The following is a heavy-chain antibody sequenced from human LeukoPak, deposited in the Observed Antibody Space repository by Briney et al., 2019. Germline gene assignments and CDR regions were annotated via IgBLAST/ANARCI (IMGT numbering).Heavy chain of an antibody. D-gene: IGHD5-12*01. CDR2: ISSGSSYI. CDR3: ACTSGYDFSSYYYYYMDV. CDR1: GFTFSSYS. J-gene: IGHJ6*03. V-gene: IGHV3-21*01. Sequence: GGSLRLSCGASGFTFSSYSMNWVRQAPGKGLEWVSPISSGSSYIYYADSVKGRFTISRDNAKNSLYLQMNSLSAEDTAVHYCACTSGYDFSSYYYYYMDVWGKGTTVTVSS.